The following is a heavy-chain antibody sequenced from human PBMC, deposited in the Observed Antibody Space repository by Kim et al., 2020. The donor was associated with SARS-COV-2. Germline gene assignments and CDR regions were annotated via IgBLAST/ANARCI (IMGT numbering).Heavy chain of an antibody. CDR2: ISSHGGYT. J-gene: IGHJ4*02. CDR1: GFTFSEYT. CDR3: AKGYSDNWMYLWMH. D-gene: IGHD2-15*01. Sequence: GGSLRLSCAASGFTFSEYTMTWVRQAPGGGLDWVATISSHGGYTNYAPSVQGRFFISRDNPRNTLYLHLNSLRAEDTAFYYCAKGYSDNWMYLWMHWGQGPLFTVSS. V-gene: IGHV3-23*01.